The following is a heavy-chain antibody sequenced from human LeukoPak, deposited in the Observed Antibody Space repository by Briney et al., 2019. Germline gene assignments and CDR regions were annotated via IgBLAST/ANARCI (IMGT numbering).Heavy chain of an antibody. D-gene: IGHD3-10*01. V-gene: IGHV3-30*18. CDR3: AKVAVYYYGSGSYNDAFDI. CDR1: GFTFGSYG. CDR2: ISYDGSNK. J-gene: IGHJ3*02. Sequence: GGSLRLSCAASGFTFGSYGMHWVRQAPGKGLGWVAVISYDGSNKYYADSVKGRFTISRDNSKNTLYLQMNSLRAEDTAVYYCAKVAVYYYGSGSYNDAFDIWGQGTMVTVSS.